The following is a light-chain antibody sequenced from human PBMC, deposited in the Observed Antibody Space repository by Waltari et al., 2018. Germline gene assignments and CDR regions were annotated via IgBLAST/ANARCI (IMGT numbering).Light chain of an antibody. CDR2: DLT. J-gene: IGLJ2*01. CDR1: SDDIGAYSY. CDR3: SAYTSRGTLK. Sequence: QSALTQPASVSGSPGQSITISCTGTSDDIGAYSYVTWYHQRPGKVPKLIIYDLTERPSGVSNRFSGSKSGSTASLTVSGLQAEDEGLFYCSAYTSRGTLKLGGGTRVTVL. V-gene: IGLV2-14*03.